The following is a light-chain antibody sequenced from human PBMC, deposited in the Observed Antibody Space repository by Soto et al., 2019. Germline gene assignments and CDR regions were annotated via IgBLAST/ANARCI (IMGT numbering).Light chain of an antibody. Sequence: RVMALSPGTLSLSPGDTATLSCRASQSLGSDLAWYQQKPRQAPILINFGATATPTSIPASISSSGSATLFIITISSLRSEASAVYFHQQYYNWPRTFGQGTRVEIK. CDR2: GAT. J-gene: IGKJ5*01. V-gene: IGKV3D-15*01. CDR3: QQYYNWPRT. CDR1: QSLGSD.